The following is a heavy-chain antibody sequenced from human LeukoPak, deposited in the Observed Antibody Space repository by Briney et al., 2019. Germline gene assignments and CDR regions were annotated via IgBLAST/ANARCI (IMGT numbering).Heavy chain of an antibody. Sequence: PGGSLRLSCAASGFTFSSYWMHRVRQAPGKGLVWVSRINNDGSSTTYADSVKGRFTISRDNAKNRLYVQMNSLRAEDTAVYYCATGSGLWSPDYWGQGTLVTVSS. V-gene: IGHV3-74*01. CDR1: GFTFSSYW. D-gene: IGHD5-18*01. CDR2: INNDGSST. CDR3: ATGSGLWSPDY. J-gene: IGHJ4*02.